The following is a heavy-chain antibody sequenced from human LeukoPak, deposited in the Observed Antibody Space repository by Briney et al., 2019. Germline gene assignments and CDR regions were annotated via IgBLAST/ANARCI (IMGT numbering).Heavy chain of an antibody. CDR1: GGTFSSYA. D-gene: IGHD4-17*01. CDR3: AVGTTGSTVHFDY. J-gene: IGHJ4*02. V-gene: IGHV1-69*05. Sequence: SVKVSCKASGGTFSSYAISWVRQAPGQGLEWMGGIIPIFGTANYAQKFQGRVTVTRDTSASTAYMELSSLRSEDTAVYYCAVGTTGSTVHFDYWGQGTLVTVSS. CDR2: IIPIFGTA.